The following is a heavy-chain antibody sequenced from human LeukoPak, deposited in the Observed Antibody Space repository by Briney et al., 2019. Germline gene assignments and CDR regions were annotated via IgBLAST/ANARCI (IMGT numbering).Heavy chain of an antibody. J-gene: IGHJ4*02. CDR3: ARVSVGATREVDY. CDR1: GFTFSSYS. V-gene: IGHV3-21*01. CDR2: ISSSSSYI. D-gene: IGHD1-26*01. Sequence: PGGSLRLSCAASGFTFSSYSVNWVRQAPGKGLEWVSSISSSSSYIYYADSVKGRFTISRDNAKNSLYLQMNSLRAEDTAVYYCARVSVGATREVDYWGQGTLVTVSS.